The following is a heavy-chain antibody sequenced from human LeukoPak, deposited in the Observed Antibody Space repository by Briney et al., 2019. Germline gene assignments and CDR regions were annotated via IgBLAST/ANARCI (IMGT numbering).Heavy chain of an antibody. CDR2: IYTSGST. J-gene: IGHJ4*02. CDR3: ARDRLGSSGWRYYFDY. Sequence: SQTLSLTCTVSGGSISSGSYYWSWIRQPAGKGLEWIGRIYTSGSTNYNPSLKSRVTISVDTSKSQFSLKLSSVTAADTAVYYCARDRLGSSGWRYYFDYWGQGTLVTVSS. V-gene: IGHV4-61*02. D-gene: IGHD6-19*01. CDR1: GGSISSGSYY.